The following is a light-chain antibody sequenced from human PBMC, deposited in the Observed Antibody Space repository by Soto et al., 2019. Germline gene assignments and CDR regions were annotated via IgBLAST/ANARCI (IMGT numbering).Light chain of an antibody. Sequence: QSALTQPASVSGSPGQSITISCTGTSSDVGSYNLVSWYQQHPGKAPKLMIYDVSKRPSGVSNRFSGSKSGNTASLTISGLEDEDEADYYCCSYVGSSTWVFGGGTKLTVL. J-gene: IGLJ3*02. CDR3: CSYVGSSTWV. CDR2: DVS. V-gene: IGLV2-23*02. CDR1: SSDVGSYNL.